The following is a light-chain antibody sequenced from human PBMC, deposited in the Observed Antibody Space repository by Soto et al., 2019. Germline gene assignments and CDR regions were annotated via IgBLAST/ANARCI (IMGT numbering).Light chain of an antibody. J-gene: IGLJ2*01. V-gene: IGLV2-14*01. Sequence: QSALTQPASVSGSPGQSITISCTGTSSDVGGYNYVSWYQQHPGKAPKLMIYDVSNRPSGVSNRFSGSKSGNTASLTISGRPAEDEADYYCSSYTSSSTLVVFGGGTKVTVL. CDR1: SSDVGGYNY. CDR2: DVS. CDR3: SSYTSSSTLVV.